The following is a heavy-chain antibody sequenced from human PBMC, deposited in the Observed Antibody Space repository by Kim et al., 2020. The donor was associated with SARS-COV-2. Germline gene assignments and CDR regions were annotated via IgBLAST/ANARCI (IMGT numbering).Heavy chain of an antibody. V-gene: IGHV3-7*03. CDR2: DGSEK. J-gene: IGHJ4*02. Sequence: DGSEKYYVDSVKGRFTISRDNAKNSLYLQMNSLRAEDTAVYYCARDGVGFWGQGTLVTVSS. D-gene: IGHD2-15*01. CDR3: ARDGVGF.